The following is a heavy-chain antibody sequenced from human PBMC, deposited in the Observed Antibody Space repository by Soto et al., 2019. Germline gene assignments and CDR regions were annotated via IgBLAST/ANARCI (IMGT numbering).Heavy chain of an antibody. CDR3: ARDDAGVVAAAGTDAFDI. D-gene: IGHD6-13*01. Sequence: VQLVESGGGVVQPGRSLRLSCAASGFTFSSYGMHWVRQAPGKGLEWVAVIWYDGSNKYYADSVKGRFTISRDNSKNTLYLQMNSLRAEDTAVYYCARDDAGVVAAAGTDAFDIWGQGTMVTVSS. J-gene: IGHJ3*02. CDR1: GFTFSSYG. V-gene: IGHV3-33*01. CDR2: IWYDGSNK.